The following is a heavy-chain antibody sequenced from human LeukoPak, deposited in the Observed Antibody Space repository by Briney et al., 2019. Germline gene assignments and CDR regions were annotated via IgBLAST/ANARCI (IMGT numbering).Heavy chain of an antibody. Sequence: GGSLRLSCAASGFTFYDYAMHWVRHAPGKGLEWVSGISWNSGSIGYADSVKGRFTISRDNAKNSLYLQMNGLRAEDTALYYCAKDFLYYESSGSFDYWGQGTLVTVSS. CDR2: ISWNSGSI. J-gene: IGHJ4*02. CDR3: AKDFLYYESSGSFDY. V-gene: IGHV3-9*01. D-gene: IGHD3-22*01. CDR1: GFTFYDYA.